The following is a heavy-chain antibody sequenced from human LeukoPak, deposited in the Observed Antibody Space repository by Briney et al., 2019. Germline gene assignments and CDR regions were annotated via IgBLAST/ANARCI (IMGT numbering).Heavy chain of an antibody. J-gene: IGHJ2*01. CDR2: IYYSGST. CDR1: GGSISSYY. Sequence: KPSETLSLTCTVSGGSISSYYWSWIRQPPGKGLEWIGYIYYSGSTNYNPSLKSRVTISVDTSKNQFSPKLSSVTAADTAVYYCARSTYGSGAYWYFDLWGRGTLVTVSS. V-gene: IGHV4-59*01. CDR3: ARSTYGSGAYWYFDL. D-gene: IGHD3-10*01.